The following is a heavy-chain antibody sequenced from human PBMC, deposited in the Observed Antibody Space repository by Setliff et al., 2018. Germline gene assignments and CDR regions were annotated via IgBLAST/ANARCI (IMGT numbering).Heavy chain of an antibody. CDR2: ISNRNGET. V-gene: IGHV1-18*01. Sequence: ASVKVSCKASGYTLTSYGVTWVRQAPGQGLEWMGWISNRNGETNYARMFQGRVTMTTDTSTNTAYMDLGSLRSDDAAVYYCERLVRYCSTTSCQRTSGDDFWGLGTLVTVSS. CDR1: GYTLTSYG. J-gene: IGHJ4*02. CDR3: ERLVRYCSTTSCQRTSGDDF. D-gene: IGHD2-2*01.